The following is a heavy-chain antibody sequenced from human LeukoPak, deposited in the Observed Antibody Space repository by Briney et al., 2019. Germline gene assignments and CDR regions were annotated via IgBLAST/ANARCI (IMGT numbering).Heavy chain of an antibody. J-gene: IGHJ5*02. Sequence: SETLSLTCTVSGGSISSGSYHWSWIRQPPGKGLEWIGEINHSGSTNYNPSLKSRVTISVDTSKNQFSLKLSSVTAADTAVYYCARDSGPWGVFDPWGQGTLVTVSS. CDR3: ARDSGPWGVFDP. V-gene: IGHV4-39*07. CDR1: GGSISSGSYH. CDR2: INHSGST. D-gene: IGHD3-10*01.